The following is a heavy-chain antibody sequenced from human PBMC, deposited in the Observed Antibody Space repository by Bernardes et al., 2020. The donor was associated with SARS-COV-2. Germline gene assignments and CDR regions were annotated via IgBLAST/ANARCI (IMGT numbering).Heavy chain of an antibody. CDR3: AKDYETGELGIAVEGYCGH. CDR1: GFTFDDFA. Sequence: SLSLSCAASGFTFDDFAMHWVRQAPGKGLEWVSGISWNSGSIGYAASVKGRFTISRDNAKNSLYLQMNSLRPDDTALYYCAKDYETGELGIAVEGYCGHWGQGTLVTVSS. D-gene: IGHD6-19*01. J-gene: IGHJ4*02. CDR2: ISWNSGSI. V-gene: IGHV3-9*01.